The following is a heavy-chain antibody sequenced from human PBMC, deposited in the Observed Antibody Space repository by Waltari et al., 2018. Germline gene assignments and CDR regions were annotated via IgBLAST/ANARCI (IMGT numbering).Heavy chain of an antibody. J-gene: IGHJ4*02. D-gene: IGHD1-26*01. V-gene: IGHV3-48*01. CDR2: ISSSSSTI. Sequence: EVQLVESGGGLVQPGGSLRLSCAASGFTFSSYSMNWVRQAPGKGLEWVSYISSSSSTIYYADSVKGRFTISRDNSKNTLYLQMNSLRAEDTAVYYCARDREVGATYFDYWGQGTLVTVSS. CDR1: GFTFSSYS. CDR3: ARDREVGATYFDY.